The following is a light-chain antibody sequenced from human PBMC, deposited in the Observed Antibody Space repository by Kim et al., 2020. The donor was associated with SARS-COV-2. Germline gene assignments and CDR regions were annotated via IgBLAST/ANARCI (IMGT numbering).Light chain of an antibody. CDR1: NSDIGAYNF. Sequence: QSVLTQPASVSGSPGQSITISCTGTNSDIGAYNFVSWYQQYPGKAPKLMIFGVSDRPSGVSSRFSGSKSGNTASLTISDLRAEDEGDYFCSSFTSSSTLVFGGGTQLTVL. V-gene: IGLV2-14*03. CDR2: GVS. J-gene: IGLJ3*02. CDR3: SSFTSSSTLV.